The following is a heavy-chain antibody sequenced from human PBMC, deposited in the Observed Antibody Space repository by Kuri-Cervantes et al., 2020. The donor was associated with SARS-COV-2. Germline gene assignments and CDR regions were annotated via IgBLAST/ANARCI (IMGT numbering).Heavy chain of an antibody. CDR3: ARVGRAGPFDY. J-gene: IGHJ4*02. CDR2: IYHSGST. CDR1: GYSISSSNW. D-gene: IGHD6-13*01. V-gene: IGHV4-38-2*01. Sequence: SETLSLTCAVSGYSISSSNWWGWIRQPPGKGLEWIGSIYHSGSTYYNPSLKSRVTISVDTSKNQFSLKLSSVTAADTAVYYCARVGRAGPFDYWGQGTLVTVSS.